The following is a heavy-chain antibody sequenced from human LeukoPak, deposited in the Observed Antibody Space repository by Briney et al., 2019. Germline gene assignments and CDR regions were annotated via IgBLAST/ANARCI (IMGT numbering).Heavy chain of an antibody. J-gene: IGHJ4*02. Sequence: PGGSLRLSCAASGFTFSSYSMNWVRQAPGKGLEWVSYISSSSSTIYYADSVKGRFTISRDNAKNSLYLQMNSLRDEDTAVYYCARGRNYYDSSGYYSRPNSFDYWGQGTLVTVSS. CDR1: GFTFSSYS. CDR3: ARGRNYYDSSGYYSRPNSFDY. CDR2: ISSSSSTI. D-gene: IGHD3-22*01. V-gene: IGHV3-48*02.